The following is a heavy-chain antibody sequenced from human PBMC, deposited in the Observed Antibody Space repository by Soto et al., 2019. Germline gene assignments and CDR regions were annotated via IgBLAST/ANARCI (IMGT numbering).Heavy chain of an antibody. CDR1: GFTFSSYT. Sequence: EVQVVESGGGLVTPGGSLRLSCAASGFTFSSYTMNWVRQAPGKGLEWVSSISSSSTYIYYAVSVKGRFTISRDNAKNSLYLQRNSLRAEDTAVYFCARFTHSSTGYTSRSYFDYWGQGTLVTVSS. CDR3: ARFTHSSTGYTSRSYFDY. D-gene: IGHD6-13*01. J-gene: IGHJ4*02. V-gene: IGHV3-21*01. CDR2: ISSSSTYI.